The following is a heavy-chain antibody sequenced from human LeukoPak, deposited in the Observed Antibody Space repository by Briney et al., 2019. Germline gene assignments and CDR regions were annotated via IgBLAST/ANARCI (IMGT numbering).Heavy chain of an antibody. CDR2: ISAYNGNT. Sequence: ASVKVSCKASGYTFTSYGISWVRQAPGQGLEWMGWISAYNGNTNYAQKLQGRVTMTRDTSISTAYMELSRLRSDDTAVYYCAVVPAAIRADYWGQGTLVTVSS. CDR3: AVVPAAIRADY. CDR1: GYTFTSYG. J-gene: IGHJ4*02. D-gene: IGHD2-2*02. V-gene: IGHV1-18*01.